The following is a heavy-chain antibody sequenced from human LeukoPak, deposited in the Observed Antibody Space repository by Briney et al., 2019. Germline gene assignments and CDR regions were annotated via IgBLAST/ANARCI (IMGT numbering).Heavy chain of an antibody. CDR3: TRKTDSGGSGDY. CDR1: GFTVYNNY. D-gene: IGHD3-22*01. Sequence: GGSLRLSFAASGFTVYNNYMTWVRQAPGKGLECVSVIYSHGATYYAVSVKGRFTISRDKSKNTLYLQMNDLRPDDTAVYYCTRKTDSGGSGDYWGQGALVTVSS. CDR2: IYSHGAT. V-gene: IGHV3-53*01. J-gene: IGHJ4*02.